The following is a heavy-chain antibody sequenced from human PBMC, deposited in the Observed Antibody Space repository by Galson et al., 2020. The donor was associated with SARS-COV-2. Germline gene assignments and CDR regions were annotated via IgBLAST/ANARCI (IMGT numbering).Heavy chain of an antibody. CDR2: IYHSGST. J-gene: IGHJ5*02. CDR1: GGSISSSNW. CDR3: SQEGYSGYAIGWFDP. D-gene: IGHD5-12*01. V-gene: IGHV4-4*02. Sequence: SETLSLTCAVSGGSISSSNWWSWVRQPPGKGLEWIGEIYHSGSTNYNPSLKSRVTISVDKSKNQFSLKLSSVTAADTAVYYCSQEGYSGYAIGWFDPWGQGTLVTVSS.